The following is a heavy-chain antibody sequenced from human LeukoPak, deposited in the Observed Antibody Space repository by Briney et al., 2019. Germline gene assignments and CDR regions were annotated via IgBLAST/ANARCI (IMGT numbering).Heavy chain of an antibody. CDR3: AREDTAMVTPIH. CDR2: ISAYNGNT. J-gene: IGHJ4*02. D-gene: IGHD5-18*01. Sequence: ASVKASCKASGYTFTSYGISWVRQAPGQGLEWMGWISAYNGNTNYAQKLQGRVTMTTDTSTSTAYMELRSLRSDDTAVYYCAREDTAMVTPIHWGQGTLVTVSS. V-gene: IGHV1-18*01. CDR1: GYTFTSYG.